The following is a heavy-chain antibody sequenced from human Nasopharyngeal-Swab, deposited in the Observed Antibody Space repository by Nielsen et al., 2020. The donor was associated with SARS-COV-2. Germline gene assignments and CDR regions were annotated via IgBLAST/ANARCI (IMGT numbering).Heavy chain of an antibody. Sequence: ASVKVSCKASGYTFTSYYMHWVRQAPGQGLEWMGIINPSGGSTSHAQKFQGRVTMTRDTSTSIVYMELSSLRSEDTAVYYCARDIVVVPAARGSWFDPWGQGTLVTVSS. D-gene: IGHD2-2*01. CDR1: GYTFTSYY. CDR2: INPSGGST. J-gene: IGHJ5*02. CDR3: ARDIVVVPAARGSWFDP. V-gene: IGHV1-46*01.